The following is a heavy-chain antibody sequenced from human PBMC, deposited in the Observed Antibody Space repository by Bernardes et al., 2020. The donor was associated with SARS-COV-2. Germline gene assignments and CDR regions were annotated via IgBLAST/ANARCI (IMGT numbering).Heavy chain of an antibody. V-gene: IGHV4-38-2*01. CDR1: GYSISSGYY. CDR3: ARGSRAYSSGWGFDY. Sequence: SETLSLTCAVSGYSISSGYYWGWIRQPPGKGLEWIGSIYHSGSTYYNPSLKSRVTISVDTSKNQFSLKLSSVTAADTAVYYCARGSRAYSSGWGFDYWGQGTLVTVSS. CDR2: IYHSGST. J-gene: IGHJ4*02. D-gene: IGHD6-19*01.